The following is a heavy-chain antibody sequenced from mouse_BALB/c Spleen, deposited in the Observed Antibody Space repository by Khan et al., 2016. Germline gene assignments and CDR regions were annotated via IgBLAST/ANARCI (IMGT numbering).Heavy chain of an antibody. D-gene: IGHD4-1*01. V-gene: IGHV3-2*02. CDR3: ASEGTNWDDDYFDY. Sequence: EVKLLESGPGLVKPSQSLSLTCTVTGYSITSDYAWNWIRQFPGNKLEWMGYISYSGSTSYNPSLKSRISITRDTSKNQFFLQLNSVTTEDTATYYCASEGTNWDDDYFDYWGQGTTLTVSS. CDR1: GYSITSDYA. J-gene: IGHJ2*01. CDR2: ISYSGST.